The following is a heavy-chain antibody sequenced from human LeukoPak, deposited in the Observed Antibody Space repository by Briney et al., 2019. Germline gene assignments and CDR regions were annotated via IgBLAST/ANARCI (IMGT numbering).Heavy chain of an antibody. CDR3: TRRFLGVWYKPFDY. Sequence: SETLSLTCTVSGGSMISMSSSSHYWGWIRQPPGKGLEWIGIMSYSGAAYYSPSLKSRVTISVDTSKNQFSLKLSSVTAADTAVYYCTRRFLGVWYKPFDYWGQGTLVTVSS. CDR1: GGSMISMSSSSHY. D-gene: IGHD6-19*01. CDR2: MSYSGAA. V-gene: IGHV4-39*07. J-gene: IGHJ4*02.